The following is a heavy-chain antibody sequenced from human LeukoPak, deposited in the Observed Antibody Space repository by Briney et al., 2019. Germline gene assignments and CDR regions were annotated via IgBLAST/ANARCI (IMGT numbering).Heavy chain of an antibody. CDR2: MNPNSGNT. D-gene: IGHD6-6*01. CDR1: GYTFTSYD. V-gene: IGHV1-8*01. CDR3: ARADRKSIAARPEASRFDP. J-gene: IGHJ5*02. Sequence: ASVKVSCKASGYTFTSYDINWVRQATGQGLEWMGWMNPNSGNTGYAQKFQGRVTMTRNTSISTAYMELSSLRSEDTAVYYCARADRKSIAARPEASRFDPWGQGTLVTVSS.